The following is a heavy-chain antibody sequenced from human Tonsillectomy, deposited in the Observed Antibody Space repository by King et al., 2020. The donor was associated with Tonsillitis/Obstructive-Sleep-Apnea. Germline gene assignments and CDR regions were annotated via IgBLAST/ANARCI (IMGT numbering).Heavy chain of an antibody. CDR2: IKQGGNEK. V-gene: IGHV3-7*03. D-gene: IGHD3-10*01. CDR1: VFTLSTYW. J-gene: IGHJ4*02. Sequence: VQLVESGGGLVQPGGSLTLSCAASVFTLSTYWMSWVREAPGEGLEWVANIKQGGNEKYYVDSVKGRFTISRDNTKNSLYLQMNSLRAEDAAVYYCARVGRKEVWSLDHWGQGTLVTVSS. CDR3: ARVGRKEVWSLDH.